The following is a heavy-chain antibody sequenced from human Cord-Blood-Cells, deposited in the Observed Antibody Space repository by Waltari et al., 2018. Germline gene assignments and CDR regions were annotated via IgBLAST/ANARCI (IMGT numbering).Heavy chain of an antibody. V-gene: IGHV4-34*01. CDR1: GGSFSGYY. D-gene: IGHD3-22*01. CDR3: ARGFHYDSSGYYFDY. CDR2: MNHRGST. J-gene: IGHJ4*02. Sequence: QVQLQQWGAGLLKPSETLSLTCAVYGGSFSGYYWSWIRQPPGKGLEWIGEMNHRGSTNYHPSLKSRVTISVDTSKSQFSLKLSSVTAADTAVYYCARGFHYDSSGYYFDYWGQGTLVTVSS.